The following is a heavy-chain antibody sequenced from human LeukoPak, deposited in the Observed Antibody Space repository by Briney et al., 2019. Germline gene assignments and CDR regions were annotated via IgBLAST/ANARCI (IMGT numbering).Heavy chain of an antibody. CDR2: ISGSGGST. CDR1: GFTFSSYA. D-gene: IGHD3-22*01. CDR3: AKVLQYYYDSSGPLLGYFDY. Sequence: GGSLRLSCAASGFTFSSYAMSWVRQAPGKGLEWVSAISGSGGSTYYADSVKGRFTISRDNSKNTLYLQMNSLRAEDTAVYYCAKVLQYYYDSSGPLLGYFDYWGQGTLVTVSS. J-gene: IGHJ4*02. V-gene: IGHV3-23*01.